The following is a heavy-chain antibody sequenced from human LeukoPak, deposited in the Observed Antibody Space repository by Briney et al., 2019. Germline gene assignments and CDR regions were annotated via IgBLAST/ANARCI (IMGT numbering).Heavy chain of an antibody. J-gene: IGHJ6*02. D-gene: IGHD3-10*01. CDR2: ISSGGST. CDR3: ARPRKGLLWFGELFHNYYYGMDV. Sequence: GGSLRLSCAGSGFTFSSYAMSWVRQAPGKGLEWVSGISSGGSTYYADSVKGRFTISRDNSKNTLYLQMNSLRAEDTAVYYCARPRKGLLWFGELFHNYYYGMDVWGQGTTVTVSS. CDR1: GFTFSSYA. V-gene: IGHV3-23*01.